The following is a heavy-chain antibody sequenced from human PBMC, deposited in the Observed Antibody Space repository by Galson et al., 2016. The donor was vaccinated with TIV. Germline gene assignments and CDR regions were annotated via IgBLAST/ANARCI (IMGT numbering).Heavy chain of an antibody. V-gene: IGHV6-1*01. Sequence: CAISGDSVSSNSAAWNWIRQSPSRGLEWLGRTYYRSKWYNDYAASVKSRITINPDTSKNQFSLQLNSVTPEDTAVYYRARASSSWLITVHLDYWGQGTLVTVSS. CDR1: GDSVSSNSAA. D-gene: IGHD6-13*01. J-gene: IGHJ4*02. CDR3: ARASSSWLITVHLDY. CDR2: TYYRSKWYN.